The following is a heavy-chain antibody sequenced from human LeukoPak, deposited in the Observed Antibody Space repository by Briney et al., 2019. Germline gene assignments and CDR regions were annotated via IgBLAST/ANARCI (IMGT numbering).Heavy chain of an antibody. CDR1: GGTFSTYA. CDR3: ARTYYYDSSGYYFDY. J-gene: IGHJ4*02. V-gene: IGHV1-69*06. CDR2: IIPIFDTG. D-gene: IGHD3-22*01. Sequence: SVKVSCKASGGTFSTYAISWVRQAPGQGLEWMGGIIPIFDTGNYAQKFQGRVTITADKSTSTAYMELSSLRSEDTAVYYCARTYYYDSSGYYFDYWGQGTLVTVSS.